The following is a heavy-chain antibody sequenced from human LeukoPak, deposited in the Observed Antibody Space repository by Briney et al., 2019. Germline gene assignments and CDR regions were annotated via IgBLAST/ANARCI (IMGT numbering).Heavy chain of an antibody. Sequence: PSETLSLTCAVYGGSFSGYYWSWIRQPPGGGLEWIGEINHSGSTNYNPSLKSRVTISVDTSKNQFSLKLSSVTAADTAVYYCASTPSYYSNYGGYWGQGTLVTVSS. D-gene: IGHD4-11*01. CDR2: INHSGST. CDR1: GGSFSGYY. V-gene: IGHV4-34*01. J-gene: IGHJ4*02. CDR3: ASTPSYYSNYGGY.